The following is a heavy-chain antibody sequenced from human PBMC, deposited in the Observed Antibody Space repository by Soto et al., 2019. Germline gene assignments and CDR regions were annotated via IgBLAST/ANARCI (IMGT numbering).Heavy chain of an antibody. J-gene: IGHJ4*02. Sequence: GGSLRLSCAASGFTFDDYAMHWVRQAPGKGLEWVSGISWNSGSIGYADSVKGRFTISRDNAKNSLYLQMNSLRAEDTALYYCARATYYDFWSGYYKGFDFDYWGQGTLVTVSS. D-gene: IGHD3-3*01. V-gene: IGHV3-9*01. CDR2: ISWNSGSI. CDR1: GFTFDDYA. CDR3: ARATYYDFWSGYYKGFDFDY.